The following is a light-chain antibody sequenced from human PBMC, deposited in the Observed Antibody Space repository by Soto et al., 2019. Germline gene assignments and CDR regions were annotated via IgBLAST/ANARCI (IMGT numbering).Light chain of an antibody. CDR2: AAS. CDR1: QSISNY. J-gene: IGKJ4*01. V-gene: IGKV1-39*01. Sequence: DIQMTQSPSSLSASVGDRVTITCRASQSISNYLNWYQQKPGKAPKFLIYAASSLQSGVPSRFSGRGSGTDFTLTISSPQPEDFAIYFCQQSYSTPLTFGGGTKVDIK. CDR3: QQSYSTPLT.